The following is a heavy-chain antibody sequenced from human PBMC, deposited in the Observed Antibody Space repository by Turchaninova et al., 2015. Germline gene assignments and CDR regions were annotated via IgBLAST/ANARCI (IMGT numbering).Heavy chain of an antibody. Sequence: XVQLVXSGGGXVQPXGSLRLSCVASEFTINNNWMHWVRQVPGKGLVWVAHINSDGSATKYADSLKGRFTISRDNAKKTLFLQLNSLRSEDTAVYYCARGNSYGLDVWGRGTTVTVSS. CDR1: EFTINNNW. CDR2: INSDGSAT. J-gene: IGHJ6*02. V-gene: IGHV3-74*01. CDR3: ARGNSYGLDV.